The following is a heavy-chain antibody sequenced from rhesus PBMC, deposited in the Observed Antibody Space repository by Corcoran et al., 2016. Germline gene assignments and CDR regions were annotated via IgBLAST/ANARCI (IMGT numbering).Heavy chain of an antibody. CDR1: GFSLTTSGMG. Sequence: QVTLKESGPALVKPTQTLTLTCTFSGFSLTTSGMGVGLIRQPPGKALEWLALIYWDDDKSYRTTLKSRLTISKDTSKNQVVLTMTNMDPVDTATYYCARGHYYNIWTGFDVWGPGVLVTVSS. CDR3: ARGHYYNIWTGFDV. CDR2: IYWDDDK. D-gene: IGHD3-3*01. J-gene: IGHJ5-1*01. V-gene: IGHV2-174*01.